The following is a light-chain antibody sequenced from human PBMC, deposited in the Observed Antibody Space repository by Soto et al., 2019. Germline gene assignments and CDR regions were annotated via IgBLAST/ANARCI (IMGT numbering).Light chain of an antibody. Sequence: DMEVTQSPSTVSASVGDRVTITCRASQSISSWLAWYQQKPGKAPKLLIYKASSLESGVPSRFSGSGSGTEFTLTISSLQPDDFATYYCKQYNSYPRTFGPGTKVDIK. CDR3: KQYNSYPRT. V-gene: IGKV1-5*03. J-gene: IGKJ1*01. CDR2: KAS. CDR1: QSISSW.